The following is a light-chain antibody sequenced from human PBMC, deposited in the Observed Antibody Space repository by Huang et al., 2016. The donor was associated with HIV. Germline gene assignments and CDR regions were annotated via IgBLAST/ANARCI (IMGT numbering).Light chain of an antibody. CDR3: QQSYSSLST. Sequence: DIQMTQSPSSLSASVGDRVSVTCRASQSVSAYLNWYQQMPGRAPRLLIYGASNLQSGVSSRFSGTGSGTNFTFTINSLQPEDSAVYYCQQSYSSLSTFGPGT. J-gene: IGKJ3*01. CDR1: QSVSAY. V-gene: IGKV1-39*01. CDR2: GAS.